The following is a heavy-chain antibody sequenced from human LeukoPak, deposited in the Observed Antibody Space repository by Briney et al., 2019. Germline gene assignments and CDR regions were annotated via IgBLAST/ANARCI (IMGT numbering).Heavy chain of an antibody. J-gene: IGHJ6*02. CDR2: TYYSGST. V-gene: IGHV4-31*03. D-gene: IGHD5-12*01. CDR3: ARDLAATIDGDYYGMDV. CDR1: GGSISSGGYY. Sequence: SETLSLTCTVSGGSISSGGYYWSWIRQHPGKGLEWIGYTYYSGSTYYNPSLKSRVTISVDTSKNQFSLKLSSVTAADTAVYYCARDLAATIDGDYYGMDVWGQGTTVTVSS.